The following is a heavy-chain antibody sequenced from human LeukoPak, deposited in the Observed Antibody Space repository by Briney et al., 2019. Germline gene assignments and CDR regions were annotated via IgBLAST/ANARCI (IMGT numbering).Heavy chain of an antibody. CDR1: GYTFTSYY. D-gene: IGHD5-12*01. Sequence: ASVKVSCKASGYTFTSYYMHWVRQAPGQGLEWMGGISAYKGNTNYAQKLQGRVTMTTDTITSTAYMELRSLRSDDTAVYYCARDPDRVATSQIFDYWGQGTLVTVSS. CDR2: ISAYKGNT. CDR3: ARDPDRVATSQIFDY. V-gene: IGHV1-18*04. J-gene: IGHJ4*02.